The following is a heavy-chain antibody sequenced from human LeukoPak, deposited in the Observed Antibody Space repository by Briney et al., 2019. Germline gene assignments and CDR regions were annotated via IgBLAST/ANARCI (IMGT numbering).Heavy chain of an antibody. Sequence: GGSLRLSCAASGFTVSSNYMSWVRQAPGKGLEWVSVIYSGGSTYYADSVKGRFTISRDNSKNTLYLQMNSLRAEDTAVYYCARDGPLYDFWSGYFRPRMGVWGQGTTVTVSS. J-gene: IGHJ6*02. D-gene: IGHD3-3*01. CDR2: IYSGGST. CDR1: GFTVSSNY. V-gene: IGHV3-66*01. CDR3: ARDGPLYDFWSGYFRPRMGV.